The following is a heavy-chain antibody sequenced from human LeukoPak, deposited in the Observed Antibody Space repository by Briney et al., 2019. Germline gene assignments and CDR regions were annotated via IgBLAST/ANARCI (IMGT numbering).Heavy chain of an antibody. J-gene: IGHJ4*02. CDR2: ITSSGDRT. V-gene: IGHV3-23*01. CDR3: ARSRSGYY. Sequence: GGSLRLSCAASGFTFSIYAMSWVRQAPGKGLEWVSTITSSGDRTYYADSVKGRFTISRDNSKNSLYLQMNSLRAEDTAVYYCARSRSGYYWGQGTLVTVSS. CDR1: GFTFSIYA. D-gene: IGHD3-10*01.